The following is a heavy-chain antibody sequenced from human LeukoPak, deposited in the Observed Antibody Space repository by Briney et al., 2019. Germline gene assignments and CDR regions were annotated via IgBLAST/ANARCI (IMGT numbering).Heavy chain of an antibody. Sequence: PSETLSLTCTVSGGSISSHYCSWIRQPPGKGLEWIGYVSYSESTNYNPSPTSQVTVSVDTVKDQFSLKLTSVTAADTAVYYCARTGSSWPLYYYYYMDVWGKGTTVTVSS. CDR1: GGSISSHY. V-gene: IGHV4-59*11. CDR3: ARTGSSWPLYYYYYMDV. J-gene: IGHJ6*03. D-gene: IGHD6-13*01. CDR2: VSYSEST.